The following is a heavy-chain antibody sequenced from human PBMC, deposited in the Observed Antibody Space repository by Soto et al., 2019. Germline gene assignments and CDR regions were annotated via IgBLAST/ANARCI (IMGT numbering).Heavy chain of an antibody. CDR3: ARGYYDSSGYYYAFDI. D-gene: IGHD3-22*01. J-gene: IGHJ3*02. CDR1: GFTFSSYS. Sequence: LRLSCAASGFTFSSYSMNWVRQAPGKGLEWVPSISSSSSYIYYADSVKGRFTISRDNAKNSLYLQMNSLRAEDTAVYYCARGYYDSSGYYYAFDIWGQGTMVTVSS. V-gene: IGHV3-21*01. CDR2: ISSSSSYI.